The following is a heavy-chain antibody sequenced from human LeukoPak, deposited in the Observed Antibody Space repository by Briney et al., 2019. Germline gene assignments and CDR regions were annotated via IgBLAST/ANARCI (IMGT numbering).Heavy chain of an antibody. CDR1: GGSFSGYY. CDR3: ARAKGIAAAMAFDI. J-gene: IGHJ3*02. CDR2: INHSGST. V-gene: IGHV4-34*01. D-gene: IGHD6-13*01. Sequence: PSETLSLTCAVYGGSFSGYYWSWIRQPPGKGLEWIGEINHSGSTYYNPSLKSRVTISVDTSKNQFSLKLSSVTAADTAVYYCARAKGIAAAMAFDIWGQGTMVTVSS.